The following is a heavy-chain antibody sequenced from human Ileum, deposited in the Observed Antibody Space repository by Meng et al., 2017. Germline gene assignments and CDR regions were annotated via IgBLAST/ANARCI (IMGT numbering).Heavy chain of an antibody. Sequence: RVESGGGLVQPGGSLRLSCAAFGFTFRSYWMHWVRQAPGKGLVWVARINTDGSDTRYADSVKGRFTISRDNAQNMVYLQMNSLRAEDTAVYYCARDKPHNWFDPWGQGTLVTVSS. CDR1: GFTFRSYW. CDR3: ARDKPHNWFDP. J-gene: IGHJ5*02. CDR2: INTDGSDT. V-gene: IGHV3-74*01.